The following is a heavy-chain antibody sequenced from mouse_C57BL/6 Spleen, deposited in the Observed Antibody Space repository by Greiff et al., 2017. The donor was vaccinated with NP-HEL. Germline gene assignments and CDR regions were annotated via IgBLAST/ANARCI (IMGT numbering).Heavy chain of an antibody. J-gene: IGHJ4*01. V-gene: IGHV1-64*01. CDR2: IHPNSGST. Sequence: QVQLQQPGAELVKPGASVKLSCKASGYTFTSYWMHWVKQRPGQGLEWIGMIHPNSGSTNYNEKFKSKATLTVDKSYSTAYMQLSSLTSEDSAVYYCARGGPSRAMDYWGQGTSVTVSS. CDR3: ARGGPSRAMDY. CDR1: GYTFTSYW.